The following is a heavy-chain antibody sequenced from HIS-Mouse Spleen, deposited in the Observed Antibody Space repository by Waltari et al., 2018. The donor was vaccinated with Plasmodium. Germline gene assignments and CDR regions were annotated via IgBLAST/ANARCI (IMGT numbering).Heavy chain of an antibody. CDR1: GFTFSSYS. CDR2: IRSSSSTI. V-gene: IGHV3-48*01. Sequence: EVQLVESGGGLVQPGGSLRLSCAASGFTFSSYSMNWVRQAPGKGLEGVSYIRSSSSTIYYADSGKGRFTISRDNAKNSLYLQMNSLRAEDTAVYYCARVNSGSYYWFDPWGQGTLVTVSS. CDR3: ARVNSGSYYWFDP. D-gene: IGHD1-26*01. J-gene: IGHJ5*02.